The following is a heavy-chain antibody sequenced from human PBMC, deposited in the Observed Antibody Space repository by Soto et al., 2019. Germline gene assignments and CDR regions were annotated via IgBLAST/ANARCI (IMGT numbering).Heavy chain of an antibody. CDR1: GFTFSSYI. Sequence: PGGSLRLSCAASGFTFSSYIMHWVRQAPGKGLEWVAVIWYDGSNKYYADSVKGRFTISRDNSKNTLYLQMNSLRAEDTAVYYCARDSLGWLSKTPFDPWGQGTLVTVSS. CDR2: IWYDGSNK. J-gene: IGHJ5*02. D-gene: IGHD3-22*01. CDR3: ARDSLGWLSKTPFDP. V-gene: IGHV3-33*01.